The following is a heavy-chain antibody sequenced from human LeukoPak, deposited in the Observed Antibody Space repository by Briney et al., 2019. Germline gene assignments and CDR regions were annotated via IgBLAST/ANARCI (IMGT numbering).Heavy chain of an antibody. CDR1: GGSISSNNYN. J-gene: IGHJ4*02. D-gene: IGHD6-19*01. V-gene: IGHV4-39*02. CDR2: IYYSGST. Sequence: SETLSLTCTVSGGSISSNNYNWGWIRQPPGKGLEWIGNIYYSGSTYYNPSLKSRVTISVDTSKNQFSLKLSSVTAADTAVYYCAREVAGTPWIDYWGQGTLVTVSS. CDR3: AREVAGTPWIDY.